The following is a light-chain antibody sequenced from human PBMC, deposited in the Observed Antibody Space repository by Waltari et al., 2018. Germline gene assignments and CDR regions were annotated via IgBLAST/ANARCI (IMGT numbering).Light chain of an antibody. J-gene: IGLJ2*01. CDR3: QVWDRTGDHVI. CDR2: EDK. Sequence: YVLPHPPSVSVTPGKTSRIPCGGKNIERKTAHWYQQKPGQAPLLVVYEDKERPSGIPERCSGSNSGNTATLTISGVAAGDEADYYCQVWDRTGDHVIFGGGTKLTVL. V-gene: IGLV3-21*03. CDR1: NIERKT.